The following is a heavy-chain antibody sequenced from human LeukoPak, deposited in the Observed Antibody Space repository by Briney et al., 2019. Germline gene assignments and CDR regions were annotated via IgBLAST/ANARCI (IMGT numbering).Heavy chain of an antibody. CDR3: AREPDIVVVPASFAEGNWFDP. D-gene: IGHD2-2*01. Sequence: PSETLSLTCTVSGYSISSGYYWGWIRPPPGKGLEWIGSIYHSGSTYYNPFLKSRVTISVDTSKNQISLKLSSVTAADTAVYYCAREPDIVVVPASFAEGNWFDPWGQGTLVTVSS. J-gene: IGHJ5*02. CDR1: GYSISSGYY. CDR2: IYHSGST. V-gene: IGHV4-38-2*02.